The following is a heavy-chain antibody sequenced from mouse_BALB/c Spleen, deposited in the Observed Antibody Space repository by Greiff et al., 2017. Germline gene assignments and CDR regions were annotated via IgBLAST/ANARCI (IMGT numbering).Heavy chain of an antibody. Sequence: VQLQQSGPGLVKPSQSLSLTCTVTGYSITSDYAWNWIRQFPGNKLEWMGYISYSGSTSYNPSLKSRISITRDTSKNQFFLQLNSVTTEDTATYYCARSGGWLTLGLFDYWGQGTTLTVSS. CDR3: ARSGGWLTLGLFDY. D-gene: IGHD2-3*01. J-gene: IGHJ2*01. CDR1: GYSITSDYA. V-gene: IGHV3-2*02. CDR2: ISYSGST.